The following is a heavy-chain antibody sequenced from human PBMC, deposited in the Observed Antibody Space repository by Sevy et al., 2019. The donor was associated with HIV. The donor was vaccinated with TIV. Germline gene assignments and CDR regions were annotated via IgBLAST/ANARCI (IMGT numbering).Heavy chain of an antibody. CDR2: ISVSGRL. CDR3: AKDGYCSCLLYYFDR. Sequence: GGSLRLSCAASGFKFDNYAMAWVRQAPGQGLVWVSAISVSGRLSYADSVKGRFTISRDSSKKMIYLHLNSLRADDTATYYCAKDGYCSCLLYYFDRWGQGTLVTVSS. D-gene: IGHD2-2*03. V-gene: IGHV3-23*01. J-gene: IGHJ4*02. CDR1: GFKFDNYA.